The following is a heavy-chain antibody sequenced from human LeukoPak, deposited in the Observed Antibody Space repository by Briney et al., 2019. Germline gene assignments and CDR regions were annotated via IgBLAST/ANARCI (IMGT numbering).Heavy chain of an antibody. V-gene: IGHV3-64*01. J-gene: IGHJ4*02. CDR2: ISSNGGST. D-gene: IGHD2-21*02. CDR3: AKDFVVVPGNVNYFDY. Sequence: PGGSLRLSCAASGFTFSSYAMHWVRQAPGKGLEYVSAISSNGGSTYYANSVKGRFTISRDNFKNTLYVQMKSLRAEDTAVYYCAKDFVVVPGNVNYFDYWGQGTLVTVSS. CDR1: GFTFSSYA.